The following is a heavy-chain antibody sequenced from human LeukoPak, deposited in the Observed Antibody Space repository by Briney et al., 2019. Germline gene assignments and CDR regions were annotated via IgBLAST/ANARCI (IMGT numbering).Heavy chain of an antibody. CDR2: IIPIFGTA. D-gene: IGHD2-21*02. V-gene: IGHV1-69*13. J-gene: IGHJ3*02. CDR1: GGTFSSYA. CDR3: ARALCGGDCYDAFDI. Sequence: GASVKVSCKASGGTFSSYAISWVRQAPGQGLEWMGGIIPIFGTANYAQKFQGRVTITADESTSTAYMELSSLRAEDTAVYYCARALCGGDCYDAFDIWGQGTMVTVSS.